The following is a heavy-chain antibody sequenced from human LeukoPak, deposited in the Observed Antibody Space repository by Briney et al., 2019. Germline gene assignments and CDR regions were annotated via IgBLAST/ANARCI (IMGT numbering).Heavy chain of an antibody. J-gene: IGHJ6*03. D-gene: IGHD6-19*01. V-gene: IGHV4-34*01. CDR2: INHSGST. Sequence: SETLSLTCAVYGGSFSGYYWSWTRQPPGKGLEWIGEINHSGSTNYNPSLKSRVTISVDTSKNQFSLKLSSVTAADTAVYYCARVSGIAVAGTHPGGYYYYYMDVWGKGTTVTISS. CDR1: GGSFSGYY. CDR3: ARVSGIAVAGTHPGGYYYYYMDV.